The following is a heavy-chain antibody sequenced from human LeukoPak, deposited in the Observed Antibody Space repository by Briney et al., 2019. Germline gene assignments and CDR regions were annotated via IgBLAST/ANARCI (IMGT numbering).Heavy chain of an antibody. CDR3: ARVSVLVAGRISGFDP. Sequence: ASVKVSCKASGYTFTSYYMHWVRLAPGQGLEWMGWINPNSGGTNYAQKFQGRVTMTRDTSISTAYMELSRLRSDDTAVYYCARVSVLVAGRISGFDPWAHGTLVTVSS. V-gene: IGHV1-2*02. CDR2: INPNSGGT. J-gene: IGHJ5*02. CDR1: GYTFTSYY. D-gene: IGHD6-19*01.